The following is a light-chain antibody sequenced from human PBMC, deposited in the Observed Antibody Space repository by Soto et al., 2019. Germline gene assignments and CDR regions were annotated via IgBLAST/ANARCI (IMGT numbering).Light chain of an antibody. Sequence: DIQMTQSPSSLSRSVGDRATITCRASQSISSYLNWYQQKPGKAPKLLIYAASSLQSGVPSRFSGSGSGTDFTLTISSLQPEDFATNYCQQSYSTPLYTFGQGTKLEIK. CDR2: AAS. V-gene: IGKV1-39*01. CDR1: QSISSY. CDR3: QQSYSTPLYT. J-gene: IGKJ2*01.